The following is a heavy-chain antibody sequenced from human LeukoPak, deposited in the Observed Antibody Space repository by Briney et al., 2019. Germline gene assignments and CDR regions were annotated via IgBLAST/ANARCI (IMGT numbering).Heavy chain of an antibody. V-gene: IGHV3-7*03. Sequence: GGSLRLSCATSGFTFSTYWMSWVRQVPGKGLEWVANIKQDGSEIYYVDSVKGRFTISRDNAKNSLFLQMNNLRAEDTAVYFCAKEVYSGYYTPGDYWGQGNLVTVSS. CDR2: IKQDGSEI. CDR1: GFTFSTYW. CDR3: AKEVYSGYYTPGDY. D-gene: IGHD3-22*01. J-gene: IGHJ4*02.